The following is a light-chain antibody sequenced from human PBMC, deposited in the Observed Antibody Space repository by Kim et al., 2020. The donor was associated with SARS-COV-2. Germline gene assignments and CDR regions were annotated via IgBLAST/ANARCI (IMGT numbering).Light chain of an antibody. J-gene: IGKJ1*01. V-gene: IGKV3-15*01. CDR3: QKNNNWTQT. CDR1: RRVCSK. Sequence: VHPEERAALSCRGHRRVCSKWWWEQQKRGRAPRLLICGASTRDTGTPARFRGGGDGREITLTISSLQCEEFAVYYSQKNNNWTQTFGQGTKVDIK. CDR2: GAS.